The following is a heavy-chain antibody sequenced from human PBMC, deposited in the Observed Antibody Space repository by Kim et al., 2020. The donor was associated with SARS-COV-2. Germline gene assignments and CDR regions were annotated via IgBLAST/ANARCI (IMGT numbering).Heavy chain of an antibody. J-gene: IGHJ4*02. V-gene: IGHV3-23*01. Sequence: GGSLRLSCAASGFTFSSYAMSWVRQAPGKGLEWVSAISGSGGSTYYADSVKGRFTISRDNSKNTLYLQMNSLRAEDTAVYYCAKDRDYYDSSGYSYYFDYWGQGTLVTVSS. D-gene: IGHD3-22*01. CDR1: GFTFSSYA. CDR3: AKDRDYYDSSGYSYYFDY. CDR2: ISGSGGST.